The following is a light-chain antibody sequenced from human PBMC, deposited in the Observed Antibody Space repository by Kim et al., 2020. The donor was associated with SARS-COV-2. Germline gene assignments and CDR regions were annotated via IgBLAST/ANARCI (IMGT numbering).Light chain of an antibody. J-gene: IGKJ4*01. CDR1: QSVSSSH. CDR2: GAS. Sequence: EIVLTQSPGTLSLSPGARATLSCRASQSVSSSHLAWYQQKPGQAPRLLIYGASSRATGIPDRFSGSGSGTDFTLTISRLEPEDFAVYYCQQYGRSLLTFGGGTKLEI. V-gene: IGKV3-20*01. CDR3: QQYGRSLLT.